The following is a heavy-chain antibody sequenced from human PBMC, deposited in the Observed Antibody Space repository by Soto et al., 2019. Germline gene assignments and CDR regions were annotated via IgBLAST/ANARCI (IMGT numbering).Heavy chain of an antibody. CDR1: GFTFSDYA. Sequence: EVQLLESGGGLVQPGGSLRLSCAASGFTFSDYAMSWVRQAPGKGLDWVSAISSSGDHTFYADSVKGRFTISRDNSKNTLYLQVNSLRAEGTAVYYCAKLLRPGLQFFDFWGQGTLVTVSS. CDR3: AKLLRPGLQFFDF. CDR2: ISSSGDHT. V-gene: IGHV3-23*01. J-gene: IGHJ4*02. D-gene: IGHD4-4*01.